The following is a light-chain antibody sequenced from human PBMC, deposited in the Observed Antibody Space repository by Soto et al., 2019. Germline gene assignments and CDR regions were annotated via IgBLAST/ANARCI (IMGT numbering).Light chain of an antibody. CDR3: QQYRNWPRT. J-gene: IGKJ1*01. CDR2: GAS. V-gene: IGKV3-15*01. CDR1: QSVSSN. Sequence: EIVMTQSPATLSLSPGERATLSCRASQSVSSNVAWYQQIPGQAPRLLVYGASTKATDMPGRFSGRGSGTEFTLTINNLQSEDFAVYYCQQYRNWPRTFGQGTKVDIK.